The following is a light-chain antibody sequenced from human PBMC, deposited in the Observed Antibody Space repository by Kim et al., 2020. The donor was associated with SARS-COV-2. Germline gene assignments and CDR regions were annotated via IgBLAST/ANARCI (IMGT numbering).Light chain of an antibody. J-gene: IGKJ1*01. CDR1: QDIRNE. CDR2: AAS. V-gene: IGKV1-6*01. CDR3: LQDYKYPRK. Sequence: AYAGERVNISGRASQDIRNELGWYQQKPGKAPNLLSYAASTLQSGVPSRFSGSGSGTDFTLTISSLQPEDFATYYCLQDYKYPRKFGQGTKGDIK.